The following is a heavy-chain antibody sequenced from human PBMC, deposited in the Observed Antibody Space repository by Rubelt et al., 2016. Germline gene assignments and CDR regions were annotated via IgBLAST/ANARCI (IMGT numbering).Heavy chain of an antibody. D-gene: IGHD3-10*01. J-gene: IGHJ5*02. V-gene: IGHV4-34*01. Sequence: QVQLQQWGAGLLKPSETLSLTCAVYGGSFSIYYWSWLRTPQGKGLGWIGEVNHSGSTTYNPSLKSRVTISVDTSKNQFSLKLSSVTAADTAVYYCARGGRYYGSGSYQRHNWFDPWGQGTLVTVSS. CDR2: VNHSGST. CDR3: ARGGRYYGSGSYQRHNWFDP. CDR1: GGSFSIYY.